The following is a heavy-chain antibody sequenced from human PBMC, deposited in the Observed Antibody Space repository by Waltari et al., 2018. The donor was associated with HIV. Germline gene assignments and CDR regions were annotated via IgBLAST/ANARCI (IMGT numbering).Heavy chain of an antibody. V-gene: IGHV3-33*01. J-gene: IGHJ4*02. CDR1: GFTFSLYG. Sequence: QVQLVESGGGVVQPGRSLRLSCASSGFTFSLYGMHWVRQAPGKWQEWVAVIWYDGSNKYYADSVKGRFTISRDNSKNTLYLQMNSLRAEDTAVYYCARDSLKDTAMGDPDYWGQGTLVTVSS. CDR2: IWYDGSNK. CDR3: ARDSLKDTAMGDPDY. D-gene: IGHD5-18*01.